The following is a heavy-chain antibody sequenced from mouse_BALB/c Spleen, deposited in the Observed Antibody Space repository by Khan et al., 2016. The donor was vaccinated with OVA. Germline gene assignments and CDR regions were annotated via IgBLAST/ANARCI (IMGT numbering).Heavy chain of an antibody. J-gene: IGHJ3*01. Sequence: VELVESGGGLVQPGGSRKLSCAASGFTFIDYGMAWVRQTPGKGPEWIAFISSVAYSIYYADTVTGRFTISSENAKHTLYLEMSSLRSDDTAMYYCVRWGFAYWGQGTLVTVSA. V-gene: IGHV5-15*02. CDR3: VRWGFAY. CDR1: GFTFIDYG. CDR2: ISSVAYSI.